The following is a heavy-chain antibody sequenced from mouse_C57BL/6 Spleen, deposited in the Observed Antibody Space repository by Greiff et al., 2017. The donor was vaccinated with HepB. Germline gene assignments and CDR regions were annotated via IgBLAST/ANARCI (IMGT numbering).Heavy chain of an antibody. D-gene: IGHD2-5*01. CDR3: ARIDYSKYDSAMDY. Sequence: VQLQQSGPELVKPGASVKIPCKASGYTFTDYNMDWVKQSHGKSLEWIGDINPNNGGTIYNQKFKGKATMTVDKSSSTAYMELRSLTSEDTAVYYGARIDYSKYDSAMDYWGQGTSVTVSS. J-gene: IGHJ4*01. CDR2: INPNNGGT. V-gene: IGHV1-18*01. CDR1: GYTFTDYN.